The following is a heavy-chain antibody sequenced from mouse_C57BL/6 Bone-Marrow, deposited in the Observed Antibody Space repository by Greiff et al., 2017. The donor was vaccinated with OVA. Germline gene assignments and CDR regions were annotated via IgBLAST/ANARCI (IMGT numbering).Heavy chain of an antibody. CDR1: GFTFSDFY. CDR2: SRHKANDSTT. J-gene: IGHJ1*03. V-gene: IGHV7-1*01. Sequence: EVHLVESGGGLVQSGRSLRLSCATSGFTFSDFYMEWVSQAPGKGLEWIAASRHKANDSTTEYSSSVKGRFIVSRDTSQSSLYLQMNSLRAEDTAIYYCARGDSNWYFDVWGTGTTVTVSS. CDR3: ARGDSNWYFDV. D-gene: IGHD2-5*01.